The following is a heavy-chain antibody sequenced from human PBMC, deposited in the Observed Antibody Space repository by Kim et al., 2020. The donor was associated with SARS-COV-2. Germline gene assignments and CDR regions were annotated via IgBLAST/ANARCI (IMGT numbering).Heavy chain of an antibody. J-gene: IGHJ4*02. CDR1: GYTLTELS. Sequence: ASVKVSCKVSGYTLTELSMHCVRQAPGKGLEWMGGFDPEDGETIYAQKFQGRVTMTEDTSTDTAYMELSSLRSEDTAVYYCATKADTAIDLFDYWGQGTLVTVSS. V-gene: IGHV1-24*01. D-gene: IGHD5-18*01. CDR3: ATKADTAIDLFDY. CDR2: FDPEDGET.